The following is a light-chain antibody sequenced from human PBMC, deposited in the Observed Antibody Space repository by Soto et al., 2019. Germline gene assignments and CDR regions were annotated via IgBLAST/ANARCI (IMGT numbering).Light chain of an antibody. J-gene: IGKJ4*01. V-gene: IGKV3-20*01. CDR3: QQYGSSPLT. CDR1: QSVSSSY. CDR2: DAS. Sequence: EIELTQSPGTLSLSPGERATLSRRASQSVSSSYLAWYQQKPGQAPRLLIYDASSRATGIPDRFSGSGSGTDFTLTISRLEPEDLAVYYCQQYGSSPLTFGGGTKVELK.